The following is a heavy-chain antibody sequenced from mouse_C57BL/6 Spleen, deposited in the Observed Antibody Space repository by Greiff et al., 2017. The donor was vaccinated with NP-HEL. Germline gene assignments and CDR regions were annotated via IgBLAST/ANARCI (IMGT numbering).Heavy chain of an antibody. D-gene: IGHD1-1*01. Sequence: QVHVKQSGAELARPGASVKLSCKASGYTFTSYGISWVKQRTGQGLEWIGEIYPRSGNTYYNEKFKGKATLTADKSSSTAYMELRSLTSEDSAVYFCARQSSYYYAMDYWGQGTSVTVSS. CDR1: GYTFTSYG. J-gene: IGHJ4*01. CDR2: IYPRSGNT. V-gene: IGHV1-81*01. CDR3: ARQSSYYYAMDY.